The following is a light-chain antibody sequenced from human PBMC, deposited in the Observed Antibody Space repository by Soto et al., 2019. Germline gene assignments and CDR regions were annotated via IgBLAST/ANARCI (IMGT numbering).Light chain of an antibody. Sequence: EIVLTQSPATLSLTPGERATLSCRASQSVGSNLVWYQQKPGQAPRLLIYDALNRATSIPARFSGSGSGTDFTLTISSLEPEDFAVYYCQQRSNWPLTFGGGTKVDIK. CDR1: QSVGSN. CDR2: DAL. CDR3: QQRSNWPLT. J-gene: IGKJ4*01. V-gene: IGKV3-11*01.